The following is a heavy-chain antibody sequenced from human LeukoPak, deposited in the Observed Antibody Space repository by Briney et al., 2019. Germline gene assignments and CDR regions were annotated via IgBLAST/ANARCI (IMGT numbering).Heavy chain of an antibody. Sequence: SETLSLTCAVYGGSFSGYYWSWIRQPPGKGLEWIGEINHSGSTNYNPSLKSRVTISVDTSKNQFSLKLSSVTAADTAVYYCARRGSGWYRLFDYWGQGTLVTVSS. CDR3: ARRGSGWYRLFDY. V-gene: IGHV4-34*01. D-gene: IGHD6-19*01. J-gene: IGHJ4*02. CDR2: INHSGST. CDR1: GGSFSGYY.